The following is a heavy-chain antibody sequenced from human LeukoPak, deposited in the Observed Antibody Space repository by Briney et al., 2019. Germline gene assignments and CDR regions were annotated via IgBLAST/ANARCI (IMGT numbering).Heavy chain of an antibody. CDR3: AKDLMGLLWFGEFPDF. Sequence: PGGSLRLSCAASGFTFSSYWMHWVRQAPGKGLEWVAFIRYDGSSMYYADSVKGRFTISRDNSKNTLYLQMNSLRAEDTAVYYCAKDLMGLLWFGEFPDFWGQGTLVTASS. D-gene: IGHD3-10*01. CDR2: IRYDGSSM. J-gene: IGHJ4*02. CDR1: GFTFSSYW. V-gene: IGHV3-30*02.